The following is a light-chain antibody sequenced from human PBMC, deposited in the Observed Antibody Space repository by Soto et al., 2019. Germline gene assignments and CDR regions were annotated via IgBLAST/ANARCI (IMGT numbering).Light chain of an antibody. V-gene: IGLV2-14*01. CDR3: SSYTSSSTLSYV. J-gene: IGLJ1*01. CDR1: SSDVGGYNY. CDR2: DAS. Sequence: QSALTQPASVSGSPGQSITISCTGTSSDVGGYNYVSWYQQHPGKAPKLMIYDASNRPSGVSNRFSGSKSGNTASLTISGLQAEDEADYYCSSYTSSSTLSYVFGTGTKVTVL.